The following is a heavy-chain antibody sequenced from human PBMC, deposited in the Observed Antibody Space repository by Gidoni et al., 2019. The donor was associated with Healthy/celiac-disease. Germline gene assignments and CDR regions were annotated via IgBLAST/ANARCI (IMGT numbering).Heavy chain of an antibody. CDR3: ASYDLHRGDFAY. CDR1: VGSISSYY. V-gene: IGHV4-59*01. CDR2: IYYSGST. J-gene: IGHJ4*02. Sequence: QVQLQESGPGLVKPSQTLSLTCTVAVGSISSYYWSWIRQPPGQGLEWIGYIYYSGSTNSNPSRKSRVTISVDTSKNQFSLKLSSVTAADTAVYYCASYDLHRGDFAYWGQGTLVTVSS. D-gene: IGHD3-22*01.